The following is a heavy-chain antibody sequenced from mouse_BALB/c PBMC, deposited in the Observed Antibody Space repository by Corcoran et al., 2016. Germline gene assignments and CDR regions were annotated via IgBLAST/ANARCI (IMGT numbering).Heavy chain of an antibody. CDR1: GYSITSGYY. D-gene: IGHD3-3*01. V-gene: IGHV3-6*02. CDR2: ISYDGSN. J-gene: IGHJ3*01. Sequence: DVQLQESGPGLVKPSQSLSLTCSVTGYSITSGYYWNWIRQFPGNKLEWMGYISYDGSNNYNPSLKNRISITRDTSKNQFFLKLNSVTTEDTATYYCARDRVFAYCGQGTLVTVSA. CDR3: ARDRVFAY.